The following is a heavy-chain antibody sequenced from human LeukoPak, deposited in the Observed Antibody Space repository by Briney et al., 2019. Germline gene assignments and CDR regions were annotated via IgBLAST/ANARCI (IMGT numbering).Heavy chain of an antibody. J-gene: IGHJ4*02. D-gene: IGHD2-8*02. CDR3: TTDPIVLVVYANFDY. V-gene: IGHV3-15*01. Sequence: TGGSLRLFCAASGFTFSNAWMSWVRQAPGKGLEWVGRIKSKTDGGTTDYAAPVKGRFTISRDDSKNTLYLQMNSLKTEDTAVYYCTTDPIVLVVYANFDYWGQGTLVTVSS. CDR1: GFTFSNAW. CDR2: IKSKTDGGTT.